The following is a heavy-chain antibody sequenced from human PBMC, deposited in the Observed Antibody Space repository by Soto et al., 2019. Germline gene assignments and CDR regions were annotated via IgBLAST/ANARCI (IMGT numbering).Heavy chain of an antibody. D-gene: IGHD3-9*01. CDR3: AIPIQYDILTGYSDY. J-gene: IGHJ4*02. V-gene: IGHV1-18*01. CDR2: ISAYNGNT. Sequence: ASVKVSCKASGYTFTSYGISWVRQAPGQGLEWMGWISAYNGNTNYAQKLQGRVTMTTDTSTSTAYMELRSLRSDDTAVYYCAIPIQYDILTGYSDYWGQGTLVTVSS. CDR1: GYTFTSYG.